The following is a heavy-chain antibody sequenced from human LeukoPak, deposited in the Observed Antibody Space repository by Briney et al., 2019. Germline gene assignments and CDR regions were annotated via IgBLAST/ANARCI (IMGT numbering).Heavy chain of an antibody. CDR1: GGSFSGYY. J-gene: IGHJ3*02. Sequence: SETLSLTCAVYGGSFSGYYWSWISQPPGKGLEWIGEINHSGSTNYNPSLKSRVTISVDTSKNQFSLKLSSVTAADTAVYYCARTLPAYCGGDCYSDAFDIWGQGTMVTVSS. V-gene: IGHV4-34*01. CDR2: INHSGST. D-gene: IGHD2-21*02. CDR3: ARTLPAYCGGDCYSDAFDI.